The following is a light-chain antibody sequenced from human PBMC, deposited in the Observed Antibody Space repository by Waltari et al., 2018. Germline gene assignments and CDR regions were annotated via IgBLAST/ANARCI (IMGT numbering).Light chain of an antibody. Sequence: QSVLTQPASASGAPGQRVTISCSGSATNLGRDYVYWYRQLPGTAPTPLIYMNDQRPSGVPDRFSGSQSGTSASLAISGLRSEDEADYYCAAWDDSLSGRVMIGGGTKLTVL. CDR2: MND. CDR1: ATNLGRDY. V-gene: IGLV1-47*01. J-gene: IGLJ2*01. CDR3: AAWDDSLSGRVM.